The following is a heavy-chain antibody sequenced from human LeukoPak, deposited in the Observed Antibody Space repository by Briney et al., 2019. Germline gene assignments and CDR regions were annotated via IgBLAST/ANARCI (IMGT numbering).Heavy chain of an antibody. J-gene: IGHJ5*02. CDR3: ARTHNDDVNWFDP. CDR2: ISGIGGRT. V-gene: IGHV3-23*01. D-gene: IGHD1-1*01. Sequence: PGGSLRLSCAASGFIFSSYAMSWVSQAPGKGREWVSAISGIGGRTYYADSVKGRFTISRDNSKDTLYLQMDSLRAEDTAVYYCARTHNDDVNWFDPWGQGTLVTVSS. CDR1: GFIFSSYA.